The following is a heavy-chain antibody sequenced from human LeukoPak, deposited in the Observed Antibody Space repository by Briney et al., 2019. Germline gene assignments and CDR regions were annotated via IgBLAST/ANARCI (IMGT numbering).Heavy chain of an antibody. Sequence: ASVKVSCKASGGTFSSYAISWVRQAPGQGLEWMGGIIPISGTANYAQKFQGRVTITANESTSTAYMELSSLRSEDTAVYYCARRRYYCSGGSCYEDYWGQGTLVTVSS. J-gene: IGHJ4*02. CDR1: GGTFSSYA. CDR2: IIPISGTA. D-gene: IGHD2-15*01. V-gene: IGHV1-69*13. CDR3: ARRRYYCSGGSCYEDY.